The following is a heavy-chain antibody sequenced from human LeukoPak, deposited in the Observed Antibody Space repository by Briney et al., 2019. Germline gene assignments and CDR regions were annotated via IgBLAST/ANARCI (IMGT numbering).Heavy chain of an antibody. V-gene: IGHV3-21*01. CDR1: GFTFSSYS. D-gene: IGHD5-24*01. Sequence: PGGSLRLSCAASGFTFSSYSMNWVRQAPGKGLEWVSSISSSSSYIYYADSVKGRFTISRDNAKNSLYLQMNSLRAEDTAVYYCARDLSGMATRAFDIWGQGTMVTVSS. CDR3: ARDLSGMATRAFDI. CDR2: ISSSSSYI. J-gene: IGHJ3*02.